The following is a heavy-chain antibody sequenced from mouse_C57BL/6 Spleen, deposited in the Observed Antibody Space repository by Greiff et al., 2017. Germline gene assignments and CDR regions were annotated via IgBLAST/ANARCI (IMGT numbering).Heavy chain of an antibody. J-gene: IGHJ3*01. Sequence: QVQLQQSGAELVKPGASVKLSCKASGYTFTSYWMHWVKQRPGQGLEWIGMIHPNSGSTNYNEKFTSKATLTVDKSSSTAYMQLSILTSEDSAVYYCAPSTVVDFAYWGQGTLVTVSA. D-gene: IGHD1-1*01. V-gene: IGHV1-64*01. CDR3: APSTVVDFAY. CDR1: GYTFTSYW. CDR2: IHPNSGST.